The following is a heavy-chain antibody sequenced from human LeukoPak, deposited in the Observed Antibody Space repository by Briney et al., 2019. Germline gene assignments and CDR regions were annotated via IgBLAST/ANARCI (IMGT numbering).Heavy chain of an antibody. CDR3: ARDRFSTFDY. Sequence: GGSLRLSCAASGFTFNTHTMHWVRQAPGKGLEWVAVIEKNENNKYYADSVKGRFTISRDNSKNTLYLQMNSLRAEDTAVYYCARDRFSTFDYWGQGTLVTVSS. D-gene: IGHD3-3*01. J-gene: IGHJ4*02. V-gene: IGHV3-30-3*01. CDR2: IEKNENNK. CDR1: GFTFNTHT.